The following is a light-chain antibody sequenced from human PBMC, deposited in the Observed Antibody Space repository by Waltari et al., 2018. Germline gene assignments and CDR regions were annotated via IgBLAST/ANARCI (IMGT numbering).Light chain of an antibody. V-gene: IGLV2-14*03. CDR3: NSYASNSNGL. CDR2: DGR. Sequence: QSALTQPASVSGSPGQSLTISCTGTSSDVCCYNYFSLDHQHPGKAPKLLIYDGRNRPSGVPSRFSGSKSGNTASLTISGLQAADEAHYYCNSYASNSNGLFGGGTKLTIL. J-gene: IGLJ2*01. CDR1: SSDVCCYNY.